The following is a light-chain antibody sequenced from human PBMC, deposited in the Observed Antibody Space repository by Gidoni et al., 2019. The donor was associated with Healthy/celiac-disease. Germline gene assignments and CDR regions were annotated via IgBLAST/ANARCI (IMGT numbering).Light chain of an antibody. Sequence: QSVLTQPPSVSAAPGQKVTNSCSGSSSNIGYNYVSWYQQLPGTAPKLLIYDNNKRPSGIPDRFSGSKSGTSATLGITGLQTGDEADYYCGTWDSSLSAVVFGGGTKLTVL. V-gene: IGLV1-51*01. CDR2: DNN. CDR1: SSNIGYNY. J-gene: IGLJ2*01. CDR3: GTWDSSLSAVV.